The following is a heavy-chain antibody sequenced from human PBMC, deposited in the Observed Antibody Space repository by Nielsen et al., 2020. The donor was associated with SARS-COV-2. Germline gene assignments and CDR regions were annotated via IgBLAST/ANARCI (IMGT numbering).Heavy chain of an antibody. CDR3: TTDRVLGWELPDHDAFDI. V-gene: IGHV3-15*01. CDR2: IKSKTDGGTT. J-gene: IGHJ3*02. D-gene: IGHD1-26*01. Sequence: GGSLRLSCAASGFTFSNAWMSWVRQAPGKGLEWVGRIKSKTDGGTTDYAAPVKGRFTISRDDSKNTLYLQMNSLKTEDTAVYYCTTDRVLGWELPDHDAFDIWGQGTMVTVSS. CDR1: GFTFSNAW.